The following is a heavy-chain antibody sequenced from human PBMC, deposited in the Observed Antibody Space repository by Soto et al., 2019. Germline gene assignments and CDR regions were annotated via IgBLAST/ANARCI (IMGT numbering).Heavy chain of an antibody. Sequence: QVQLQQWGAGLLKPSETLSLTCAVYGGSFSGYYWSWIRQPPGKGLEWIGEINHSGSTNYNPSLKSRVTISVDTSKNQCSLKLSSVTAADTAVYYCARDSIAAAGTDFDYWGQGTLVTVSS. V-gene: IGHV4-34*01. D-gene: IGHD6-13*01. CDR3: ARDSIAAAGTDFDY. CDR2: INHSGST. CDR1: GGSFSGYY. J-gene: IGHJ4*02.